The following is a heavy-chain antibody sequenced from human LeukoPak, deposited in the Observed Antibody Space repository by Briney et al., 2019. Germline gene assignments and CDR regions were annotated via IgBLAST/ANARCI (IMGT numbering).Heavy chain of an antibody. V-gene: IGHV4-34*01. CDR2: INHSGST. CDR3: ASGQYYDLWSGYYVD. CDR1: GGSFSGHY. J-gene: IGHJ4*02. D-gene: IGHD3-3*01. Sequence: AQTLSLTCAVYGGSFSGHYWSWIRQHPGNGLEWIGEINHSGSTNYNPSLESRVTISVDTSKNHFSLKLSSVTAADTAVYYCASGQYYDLWSGYYVDWGQGTLVTVSS.